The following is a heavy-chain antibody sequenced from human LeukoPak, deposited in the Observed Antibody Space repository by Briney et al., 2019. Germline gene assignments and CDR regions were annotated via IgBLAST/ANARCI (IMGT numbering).Heavy chain of an antibody. CDR3: ARAPYGSGSPSG. CDR2: ISAYNGNT. V-gene: IGHV1-18*01. D-gene: IGHD6-19*01. Sequence: ASVKVSCKASGYTFTSYGISWVRQAPGQGLEWVGWISAYNGNTKYAQKLQGRVTMTTDTSTSTAYMELRSLRSDDTAVYYCARAPYGSGSPSGWGQGTMVTVSS. CDR1: GYTFTSYG. J-gene: IGHJ3*01.